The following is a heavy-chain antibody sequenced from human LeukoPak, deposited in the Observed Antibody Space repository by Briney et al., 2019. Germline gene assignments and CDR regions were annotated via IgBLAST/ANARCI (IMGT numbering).Heavy chain of an antibody. CDR2: IYYSGST. D-gene: IGHD3-22*01. Sequence: SETLSLTCTVSGGSISSYYWSWIRQPPGKGLEWIGYIYYSGSTNYNPSLKSRVTISVDTSKNQFSLKLSPVTAADTAVYYCARGGDYYDSSFDYWGQGTLVTVSS. J-gene: IGHJ4*02. V-gene: IGHV4-59*01. CDR1: GGSISSYY. CDR3: ARGGDYYDSSFDY.